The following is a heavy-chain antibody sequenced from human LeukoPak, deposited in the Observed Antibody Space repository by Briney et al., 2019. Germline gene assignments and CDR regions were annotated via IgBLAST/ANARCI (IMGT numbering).Heavy chain of an antibody. D-gene: IGHD3-3*01. V-gene: IGHV5-51*01. Sequence: GESLKISCKGSGYSFTSYWIGWVRQMPGKGLEWMGIIYPGDSDTRYSPSFQGQVTISADKSISTAYLQWSSLKASDTAMYYWARRAYYDFWSGYYRYNWFDPWGQGTLVTVPS. J-gene: IGHJ5*02. CDR1: GYSFTSYW. CDR2: IYPGDSDT. CDR3: ARRAYYDFWSGYYRYNWFDP.